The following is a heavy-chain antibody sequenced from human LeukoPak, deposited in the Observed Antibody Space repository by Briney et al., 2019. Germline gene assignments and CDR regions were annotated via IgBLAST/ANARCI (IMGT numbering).Heavy chain of an antibody. V-gene: IGHV1-2*02. CDR1: GYTFTGYY. CDR3: AREREITIIYY. Sequence: ASVKVSCKASGYTFTGYYMHWVRQAPGQGLEWMGWIKPNSGGTNYAQKFQGRVTMTRDTSISTAYMKLSRLRSDDTAVYYCAREREITIIYYWGQGTLVTVSS. J-gene: IGHJ4*02. CDR2: IKPNSGGT. D-gene: IGHD3-22*01.